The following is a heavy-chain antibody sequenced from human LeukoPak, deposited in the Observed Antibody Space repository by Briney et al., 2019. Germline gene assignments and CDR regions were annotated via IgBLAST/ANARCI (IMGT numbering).Heavy chain of an antibody. D-gene: IGHD6-13*01. CDR3: AREKEGSSFDY. J-gene: IGHJ4*02. V-gene: IGHV1-2*02. CDR2: INPNSGGT. CDR1: GYTFTGHY. Sequence: ASVKVSCKASGYTFTGHYMHRVRQAPGQGLEWMGWINPNSGGTNYAQKFQGRVTMTRDTSISTAYMELSRLRSDDTAVYYCAREKEGSSFDYWGQGTLVTVSS.